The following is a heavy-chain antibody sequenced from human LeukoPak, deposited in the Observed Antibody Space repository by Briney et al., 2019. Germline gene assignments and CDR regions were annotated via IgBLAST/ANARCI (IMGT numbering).Heavy chain of an antibody. J-gene: IGHJ4*02. CDR2: IYSGGGT. CDR3: ARRTAVSYYFDS. Sequence: GGSLTLSCAASGFTVSSNYMSWVRQAPGKGLEWVSVIYSGGGTFYADSVKGRFTISRDNSKNTLYLQMNSLRVEDTAVYYCARRTAVSYYFDSWGQGTLVTVSS. D-gene: IGHD1-14*01. V-gene: IGHV3-53*01. CDR1: GFTVSSNY.